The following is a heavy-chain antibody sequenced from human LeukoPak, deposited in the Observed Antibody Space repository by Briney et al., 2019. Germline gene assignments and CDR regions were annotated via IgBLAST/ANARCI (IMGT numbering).Heavy chain of an antibody. J-gene: IGHJ4*02. D-gene: IGHD2-8*01. CDR1: GFTFSSYG. CDR2: ISYDVGKK. Sequence: GGSLRLSCAASGFTFSSYGMHWVRQAPGKGLEWVAVISYDVGKKYYADSVKGRFTISRDNSKNTLYLQMNSLRAEDTAVYYCARDRELRYCTNGVCYLDYWGQGTLVTVSS. V-gene: IGHV3-30*03. CDR3: ARDRELRYCTNGVCYLDY.